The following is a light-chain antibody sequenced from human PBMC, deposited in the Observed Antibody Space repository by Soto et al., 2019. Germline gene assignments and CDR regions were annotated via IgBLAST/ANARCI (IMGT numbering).Light chain of an antibody. CDR2: DAS. Sequence: DIQMTQSPSTLSASVGDRVTITCRASQSISSWLAWYQQKPGKAPKLLIYDASSLESGVPSRFSGSGSGTEFTLTISSRQPDDFATYYCQQYKSYSQTFGQVTKVEI. J-gene: IGKJ1*01. CDR1: QSISSW. CDR3: QQYKSYSQT. V-gene: IGKV1-5*01.